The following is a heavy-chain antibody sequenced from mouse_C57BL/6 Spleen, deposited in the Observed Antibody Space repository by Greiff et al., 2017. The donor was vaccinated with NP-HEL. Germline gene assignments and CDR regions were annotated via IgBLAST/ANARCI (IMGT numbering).Heavy chain of an antibody. Sequence: QVQLQQPGAELVKPGASVKLSCKASGYNFTSYWMHWVKQRPGQGLEWIGMIHPNSGSTNYIAKFKSKATLTVDKSSSTAYMQLSSLTCEDSAVYDGSSYYYGGSYWCFDVWGTGTPVTVSA. CDR2: IHPNSGST. V-gene: IGHV1-64*01. J-gene: IGHJ1*03. CDR1: GYNFTSYW. CDR3: SSYYYGGSYWCFDV. D-gene: IGHD1-1*01.